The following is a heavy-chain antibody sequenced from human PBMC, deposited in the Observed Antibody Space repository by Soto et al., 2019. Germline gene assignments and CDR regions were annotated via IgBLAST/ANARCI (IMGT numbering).Heavy chain of an antibody. J-gene: IGHJ4*02. CDR2: ITEDESDK. V-gene: IGHV3-7*01. CDR3: ARTVSGNSAL. D-gene: IGHD1-1*01. Sequence: EVQLVESGGGLVQPGGSLRLSCAGSGFSFNNYWMTWVRQSPGKGLEWVASITEDESDKHYADYVKGRFAISRDNAKNSLYLQMNSLRAEDTALYYCARTVSGNSALWGQGTLVTVSS. CDR1: GFSFNNYW.